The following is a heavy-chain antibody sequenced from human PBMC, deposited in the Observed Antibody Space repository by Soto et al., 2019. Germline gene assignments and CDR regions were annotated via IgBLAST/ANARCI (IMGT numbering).Heavy chain of an antibody. CDR2: MNPNSGNT. V-gene: IGHV1-8*01. CDR3: ARDWVGYCSGGSCYGWYYFDY. CDR1: GYTFTSYD. J-gene: IGHJ4*02. D-gene: IGHD2-15*01. Sequence: ASVKVSCKASGYTFTSYDINWVRQATGQGLEWMGWMNPNSGNTGYAQKFQGRVTMTEDTSTDTAYMELSSLRSEDTAVYYCARDWVGYCSGGSCYGWYYFDYWGQG.